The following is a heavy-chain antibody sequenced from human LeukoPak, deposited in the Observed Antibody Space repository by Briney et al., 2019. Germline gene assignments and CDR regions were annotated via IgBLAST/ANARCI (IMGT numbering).Heavy chain of an antibody. CDR3: ARGRSRGVPHYFDY. CDR1: GGSFSNYY. D-gene: IGHD3-10*01. J-gene: IGHJ4*02. Sequence: NPSETLSLTCAVHGGSFSNYYWSWIRQPPGKGLEWIGEINHSGSTNYNPSLKSRVTISVDTSKNQFSLKFSSVTAADTAVYYCARGRSRGVPHYFDYWGQGTLVTVSS. CDR2: INHSGST. V-gene: IGHV4-34*01.